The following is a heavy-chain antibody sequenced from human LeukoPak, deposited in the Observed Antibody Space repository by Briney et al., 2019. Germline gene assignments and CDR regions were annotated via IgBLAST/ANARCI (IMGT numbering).Heavy chain of an antibody. CDR1: GYTFTGYH. V-gene: IGHV1-2*02. J-gene: IGHJ5*02. D-gene: IGHD2/OR15-2a*01. Sequence: ASVKVSCKASGYTFTGYHIHWVRQAPGQGLEWMGWINPNSGGTNYAQKFQGRVTMTRDTSFSTAYMELSRLTSDDTAVYFCARDRGCNTYTCSTGGDWFDPWGQGTLVTVSS. CDR3: ARDRGCNTYTCSTGGDWFDP. CDR2: INPNSGGT.